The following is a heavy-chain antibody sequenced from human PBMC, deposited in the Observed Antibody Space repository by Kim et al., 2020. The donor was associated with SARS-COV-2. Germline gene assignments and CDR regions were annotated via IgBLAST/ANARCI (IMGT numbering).Heavy chain of an antibody. V-gene: IGHV4-31*03. CDR3: ARSRGPCVGGDCYGRKNFDY. J-gene: IGHJ4*02. D-gene: IGHD2-21*02. CDR2: IYYSGST. CDR1: GGSISSGGYY. Sequence: SETLSLTCTVSGGSISSGGYYWSWIRQHPGKGLEWIGYIYYSGSTYYNPSIKSRVTISVDTSKNQFSLKPSSVTAADTSAYYCARSRGPCVGGDCYGRKNFDYWGPGTLVTVSS.